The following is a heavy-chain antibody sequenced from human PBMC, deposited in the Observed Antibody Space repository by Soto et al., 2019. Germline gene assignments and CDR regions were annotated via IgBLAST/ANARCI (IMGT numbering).Heavy chain of an antibody. CDR3: ARDLWGYCGTDCYPLDV. V-gene: IGHV4-34*01. D-gene: IGHD2-21*02. CDR2: INHSGST. Sequence: PSETLSLTCAVYGGSFSGYYWTWIRQPPGTGLEWIGEINHSGSTDYSPSFKSRVTISVDTSKNQFSLKLNSVTAADTAVYYCARDLWGYCGTDCYPLDVWGQGTTVTVSS. CDR1: GGSFSGYY. J-gene: IGHJ6*02.